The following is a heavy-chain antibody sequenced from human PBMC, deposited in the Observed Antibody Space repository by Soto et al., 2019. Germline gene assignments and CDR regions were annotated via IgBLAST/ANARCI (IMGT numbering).Heavy chain of an antibody. J-gene: IGHJ6*02. Sequence: EVQLVESGGGLVQPGGSLRLSCAASGFTFSSYEMNWVRQAPGKGLEWVSYISSSGSTIYYADSVKGRFTISRDNAKNSLYLQMHSLRAEDTAVYYCARAGYSSSWYGGVYYYGMDVWGQGTTVTVSS. CDR2: ISSSGSTI. D-gene: IGHD6-13*01. CDR3: ARAGYSSSWYGGVYYYGMDV. V-gene: IGHV3-48*03. CDR1: GFTFSSYE.